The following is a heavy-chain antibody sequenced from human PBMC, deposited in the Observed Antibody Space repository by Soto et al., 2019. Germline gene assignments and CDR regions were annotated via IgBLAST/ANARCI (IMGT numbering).Heavy chain of an antibody. J-gene: IGHJ6*02. CDR3: ARGKYGSGSYYNYYYGMDV. V-gene: IGHV1-2*04. CDR2: INPNSGGT. Sequence: ASLKAYCKGSGYTFTGYYMHWVRQAPGQGLEWMGWINPNSGGTNYAQKFQGWVTMTRDTSISTAYMELSRLGSDDTAVYYCARGKYGSGSYYNYYYGMDVWGQGTTVTVS. CDR1: GYTFTGYY. D-gene: IGHD3-10*01.